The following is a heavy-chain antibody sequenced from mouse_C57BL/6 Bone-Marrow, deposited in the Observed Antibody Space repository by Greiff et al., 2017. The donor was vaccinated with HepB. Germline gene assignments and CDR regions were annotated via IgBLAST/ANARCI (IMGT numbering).Heavy chain of an antibody. Sequence: VQLQQSGAELVKPGASVKMSCKASGYTFTTYPIEWMKQNHGKSLEWIGNFHPYNDDTKYNEKFKGKATLTVEKSSSTDYLELSRLTSDDSAVYYCARLSYYSNYFYWYFDVWGTGTTVTVSS. CDR1: GYTFTTYP. CDR3: ARLSYYSNYFYWYFDV. CDR2: FHPYNDDT. D-gene: IGHD2-5*01. J-gene: IGHJ1*03. V-gene: IGHV1-47*01.